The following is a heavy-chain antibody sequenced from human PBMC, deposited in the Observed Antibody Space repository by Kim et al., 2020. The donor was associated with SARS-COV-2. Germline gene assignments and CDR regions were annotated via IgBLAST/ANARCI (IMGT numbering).Heavy chain of an antibody. CDR1: GFTFSSYW. V-gene: IGHV3-7*03. J-gene: IGHJ2*01. D-gene: IGHD2-21*01. Sequence: GGSLRLSCAASGFTFSSYWMSWVRQAPGKGLEWVANIKQDGSEKYYVDSVKGRFTISRDNAKNSLYLQMNSLRAEDTAVYYCAREGRICGGDCSPSWYFDLWGRGTLVTVSS. CDR3: AREGRICGGDCSPSWYFDL. CDR2: IKQDGSEK.